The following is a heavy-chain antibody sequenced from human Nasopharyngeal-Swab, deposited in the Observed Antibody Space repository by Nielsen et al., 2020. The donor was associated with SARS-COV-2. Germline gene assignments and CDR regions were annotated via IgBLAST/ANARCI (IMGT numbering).Heavy chain of an antibody. V-gene: IGHV3-23*01. CDR1: GFTFSNYV. Sequence: GESLKISCAASGFTFSNYVMSWVRQAPGRGLEWVSAIRGNGGSTYYADSVKGRFTISRDNSQNAPYLQMNSLRAEDTAVYYCAKGYSYGYDWFDPWGQGTLVTVSS. D-gene: IGHD5-18*01. J-gene: IGHJ5*02. CDR3: AKGYSYGYDWFDP. CDR2: IRGNGGST.